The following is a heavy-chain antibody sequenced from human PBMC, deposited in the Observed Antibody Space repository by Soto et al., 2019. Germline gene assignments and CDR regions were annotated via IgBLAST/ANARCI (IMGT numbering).Heavy chain of an antibody. V-gene: IGHV4-31*03. D-gene: IGHD2-2*01. CDR1: GGSISSGGYY. CDR2: IYHSGTT. J-gene: IGHJ5*02. CDR3: ARGRGNQVLGWVDP. Sequence: SQTLSLTCTVSGGSISSGGYYWSWIRQHPGKGLEWIGYIYHSGTTYYNPSLKSRVTISVDTSKNQFSLKLTSVTAAGTAVYYCARGRGNQVLGWVDPWGQGTLVTV.